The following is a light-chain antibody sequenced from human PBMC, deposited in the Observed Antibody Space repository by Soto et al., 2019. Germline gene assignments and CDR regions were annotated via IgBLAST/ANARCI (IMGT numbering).Light chain of an antibody. CDR1: TGAVTSGHY. CDR3: LLSYSDTRSGV. J-gene: IGLJ2*01. CDR2: ETS. Sequence: QAVVTQEPSLTVSPGGTVTLTCGCSTGAVTSGHYPYWFQQKPGQAPRTLIYETSNKYSWTPARFSGSLLGDKAALTLSGAQPEDEAEYYCLLSYSDTRSGVFGGGTQLTVL. V-gene: IGLV7-46*01.